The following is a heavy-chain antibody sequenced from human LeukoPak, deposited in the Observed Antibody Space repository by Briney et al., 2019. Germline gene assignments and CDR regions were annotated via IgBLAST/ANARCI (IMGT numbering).Heavy chain of an antibody. Sequence: GGSLRLSCAASGFTFSSYGMHWVRQAPGKGLEYVSAISSNGGSTYYANSVKGRFTISRDNAKNPLYLQMNSLRAEDTAVYYCAPTGSYYKGGYWGQGTLVTVSS. V-gene: IGHV3-64*01. J-gene: IGHJ4*02. CDR1: GFTFSSYG. D-gene: IGHD3-10*01. CDR3: APTGSYYKGGY. CDR2: ISSNGGST.